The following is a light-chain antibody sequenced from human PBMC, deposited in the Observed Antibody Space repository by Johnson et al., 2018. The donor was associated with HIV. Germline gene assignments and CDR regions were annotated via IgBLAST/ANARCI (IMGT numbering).Light chain of an antibody. J-gene: IGLJ1*01. CDR1: SSNIGSYT. Sequence: LTQPPSASGTPGQRVTISCSGSSSNIGSYTVNWYQQLPGTAPKLLIYRNNQRPSGVPDRFSGSKSGTSASLAISGLQVDDEADYYCAAWDDSLNGPVFGTGTEVAVL. V-gene: IGLV1-44*01. CDR3: AAWDDSLNGPV. CDR2: RNN.